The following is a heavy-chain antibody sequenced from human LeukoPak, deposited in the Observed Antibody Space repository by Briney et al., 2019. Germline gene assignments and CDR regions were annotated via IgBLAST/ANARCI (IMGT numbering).Heavy chain of an antibody. CDR1: GGSISSYY. V-gene: IGHV4-59*01. CDR3: ARDGYSSGLYVFDY. D-gene: IGHD6-19*01. Sequence: SETLSLTCTVSGGSISSYYWSWIRQPPGKGLEWIGYIYYSGSTNYNPSLKSRVTISVDTSKNQFSLKLSSVTAADTAGYYCARDGYSSGLYVFDYWGQGTLVTVSS. CDR2: IYYSGST. J-gene: IGHJ4*02.